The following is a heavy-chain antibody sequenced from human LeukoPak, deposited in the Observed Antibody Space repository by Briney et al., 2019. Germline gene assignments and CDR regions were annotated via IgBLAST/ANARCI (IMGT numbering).Heavy chain of an antibody. Sequence: KSSETLSFTCTVSGGSISSSSYYWGWLRQPPGKGLEWIGSIYYSGSTYYNPSLKSRVTISVDTSKNQFSLKLSSVTAADTAVYYCARSVGATYFDYWGQGTLVTVSS. CDR1: GGSISSSSYY. CDR3: ARSVGATYFDY. J-gene: IGHJ4*02. V-gene: IGHV4-39*07. CDR2: IYYSGST. D-gene: IGHD1-26*01.